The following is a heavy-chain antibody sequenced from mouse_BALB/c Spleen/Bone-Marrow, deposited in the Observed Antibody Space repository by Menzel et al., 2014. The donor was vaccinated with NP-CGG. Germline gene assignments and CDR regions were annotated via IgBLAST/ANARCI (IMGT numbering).Heavy chain of an antibody. J-gene: IGHJ2*01. V-gene: IGHV1-15*01. CDR1: GYTFTDYE. CDR2: IDPETAGT. CDR3: TRRWLRRGFDY. D-gene: IGHD2-2*01. Sequence: VQLQQSGAELVRPGAPVTLSCKASGYTFTDYEMHWVKQTPVHGLEWIGAIDPETAGTAYNQKFKGKATLTADKSSSTAYMELRSLTSEDSAVYYCTRRWLRRGFDYWGQGTTLTVSS.